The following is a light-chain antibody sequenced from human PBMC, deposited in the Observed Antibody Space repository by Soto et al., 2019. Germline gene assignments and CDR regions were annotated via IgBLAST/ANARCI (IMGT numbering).Light chain of an antibody. V-gene: IGKV3-15*01. CDR2: GAS. J-gene: IGKJ2*01. CDR3: QQSNNWPYT. Sequence: EIVMTHSPATLSVSPGERATLSCRASQSVRDNLAWYQQKPGQAPRLLIYGASTGATGIPARFSGSGSGTEFTLTINSLQSEDFALYFCQQSNNWPYTFGQGTKLEIK. CDR1: QSVRDN.